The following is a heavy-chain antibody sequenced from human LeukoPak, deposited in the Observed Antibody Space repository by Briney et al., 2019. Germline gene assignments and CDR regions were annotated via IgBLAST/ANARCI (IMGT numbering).Heavy chain of an antibody. CDR1: GGSISSGGYS. V-gene: IGHV4-30-2*01. CDR3: ARRDYYYYYMDV. J-gene: IGHJ6*03. Sequence: SETLSLTCAVSGGSISSGGYSWSWIRQPPGKGLEWIGYIYHSGSTYYNPSPKSRVTISVDRSKNQFSLKLSSVTAADTAVYYCARRDYYYYYMDVWGKGTTVTVSS. CDR2: IYHSGST.